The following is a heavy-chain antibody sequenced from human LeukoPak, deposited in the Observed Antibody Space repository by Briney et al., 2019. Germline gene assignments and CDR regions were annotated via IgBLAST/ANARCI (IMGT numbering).Heavy chain of an antibody. CDR3: AKAVASGRSFDY. V-gene: IGHV3-23*01. Sequence: SGSLRLACAASGFTFSTYAIGWGRKTPGQGLEWVSTISGSSAFTYYADSVQGRFTISRDNSKNTVYLQMNSLRAADTAVYYCAKAVASGRSFDYWGQGALVTVYS. J-gene: IGHJ4*02. D-gene: IGHD6-19*01. CDR2: ISGSSAFT. CDR1: GFTFSTYA.